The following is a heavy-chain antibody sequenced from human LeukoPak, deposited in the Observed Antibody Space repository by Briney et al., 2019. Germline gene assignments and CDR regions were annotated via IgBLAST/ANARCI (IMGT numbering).Heavy chain of an antibody. V-gene: IGHV4-61*02. CDR3: ASGLVLRYFDWLSTIDY. CDR2: IYTSGST. CDR1: GGSISSGSYY. Sequence: SETLSLTCTVSGGSISSGSYYWSWIRQPAGKGLEWIGRIYTSGSTNYNPSLKSRVTISVDTSKNQFSLKLSSVTAADTAVYYCASGLVLRYFDWLSTIDYWGQGTLVTVSS. J-gene: IGHJ4*02. D-gene: IGHD3-9*01.